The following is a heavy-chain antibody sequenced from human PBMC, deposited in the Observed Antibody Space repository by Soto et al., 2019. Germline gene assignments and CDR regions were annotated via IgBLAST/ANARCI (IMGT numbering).Heavy chain of an antibody. V-gene: IGHV3-74*01. CDR2: INNDGSRT. CDR1: GFTFSSYD. Sequence: HPGGSLRLSCAASGFTFSSYDLHWVRQVPGEGLVWVSSINNDGSRTWYADSVRGRIAMSRDNARNLVYLQMNSLRAEDTAVYYCGTTFEYWGQGALVTVSS. J-gene: IGHJ4*02. CDR3: GTTFEY.